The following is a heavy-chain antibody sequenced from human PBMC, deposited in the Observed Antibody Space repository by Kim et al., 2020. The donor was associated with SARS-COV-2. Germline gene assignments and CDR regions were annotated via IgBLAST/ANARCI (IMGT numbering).Heavy chain of an antibody. CDR2: IYYSGST. V-gene: IGHV4-39*01. Sequence: SETLSLTCTVSGGSISSSSYYWGWIRQPPGKGLEWIGSIYYSGSTYYNQSIKSRVTISVDTSKNQFSLKLSSVTAADTAVYYCARQGIVVVPAAIHFDYWGQRTLVTVPS. CDR1: GGSISSSSYY. J-gene: IGHJ4*02. D-gene: IGHD2-2*01. CDR3: ARQGIVVVPAAIHFDY.